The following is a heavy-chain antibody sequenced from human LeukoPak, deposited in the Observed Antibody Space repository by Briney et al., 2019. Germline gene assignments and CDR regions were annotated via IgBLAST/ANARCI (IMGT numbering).Heavy chain of an antibody. V-gene: IGHV5-51*01. CDR3: AKSVTYCSSTSCYAYYYYAMDV. CDR2: IYPGDSDT. CDR1: GYNFTSYW. J-gene: IGHJ6*02. D-gene: IGHD2-2*01. Sequence: GESLKISCKGSGYNFTSYWIGWVRQMPGKGLEWMGIIYPGDSDTRYSPSFQGQVTISADKSISTAYLQWSSLKASDTAMYYCAKSVTYCSSTSCYAYYYYAMDVWGQGTTVTVSS.